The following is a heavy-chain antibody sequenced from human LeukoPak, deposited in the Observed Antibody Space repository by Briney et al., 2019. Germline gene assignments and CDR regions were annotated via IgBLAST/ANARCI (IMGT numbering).Heavy chain of an antibody. D-gene: IGHD2-2*01. CDR2: IWYDGSNK. Sequence: GRYLRLSCAASGFTFSSYGMHWVRQAPGKGLEWVAVIWYDGSNKYYADSVKGRFTISRDNSKNTLYPQMNSLRAEDTAVYYCARGTAGCSSTSCYYYYGMDAWGQGTTVTVSS. J-gene: IGHJ6*02. V-gene: IGHV3-33*01. CDR1: GFTFSSYG. CDR3: ARGTAGCSSTSCYYYYGMDA.